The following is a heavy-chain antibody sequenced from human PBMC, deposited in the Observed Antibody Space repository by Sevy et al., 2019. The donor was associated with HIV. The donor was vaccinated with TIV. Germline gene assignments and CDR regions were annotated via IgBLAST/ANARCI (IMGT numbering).Heavy chain of an antibody. J-gene: IGHJ6*02. CDR1: GFTFSSYE. D-gene: IGHD3-3*01. CDR2: ISSSGSTI. CDR3: AKRGGQYDLGMDV. Sequence: GGSLRLSCAASGFTFSSYEMNWVRQAPGKGVEWVSYISSSGSTIYYADSVRGRFTISRDNAKKSLYLQMNSLRAEDTAVYYCAKRGGQYDLGMDVWGQGTTVTVSS. V-gene: IGHV3-48*03.